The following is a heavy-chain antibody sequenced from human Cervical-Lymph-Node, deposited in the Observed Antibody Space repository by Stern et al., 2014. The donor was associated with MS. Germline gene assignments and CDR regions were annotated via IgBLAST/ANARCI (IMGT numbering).Heavy chain of an antibody. J-gene: IGHJ4*02. D-gene: IGHD1-26*01. CDR3: ARYAGGRRSYSSFPAVDY. CDR2: ISYDGTNK. Sequence: VQLVESGGGVVQPGRSLRLSCAASGFTISSYVMHWVRQAPGRGLEWVAVISYDGTNKYYADSVRGRFTISRDNSNNTLYLHMNSLRAEDTAVYYCARYAGGRRSYSSFPAVDYWGQGTLVTVSS. V-gene: IGHV3-30*04. CDR1: GFTISSYV.